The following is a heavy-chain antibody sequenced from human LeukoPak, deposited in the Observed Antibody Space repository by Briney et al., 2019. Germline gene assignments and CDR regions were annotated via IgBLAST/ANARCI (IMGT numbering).Heavy chain of an antibody. CDR1: GFTFSSYS. CDR3: ARDSAWDYGDYEDAFDT. V-gene: IGHV3-21*01. D-gene: IGHD4-17*01. J-gene: IGHJ3*02. Sequence: GGSLRLSCAASGFTFSSYSMNWVRQAPGKGLEWVSSISSSSSYIYYADSVKGRFTISRDNAKNSLYLQMNSLRAEDTAVYYCARDSAWDYGDYEDAFDTWGQGTMVTVSS. CDR2: ISSSSSYI.